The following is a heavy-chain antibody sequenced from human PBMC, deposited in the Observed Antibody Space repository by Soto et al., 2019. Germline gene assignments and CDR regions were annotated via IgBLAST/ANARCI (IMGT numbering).Heavy chain of an antibody. CDR3: DKGLGSCWAWYLDN. CDR1: GFTFKESA. V-gene: IGHV3-23*01. D-gene: IGHD6-19*01. J-gene: IGHJ4*02. CDR2: ISDTGAST. Sequence: PGCSLRLSCAASGFTFKESAMNCVLQAPGKGLEWVSSISDTGASTWYAESVRCRLSISRDNSKNTLYLQMNSLRVEATAVYYCDKGLGSCWAWYLDNWGQGTLVTVSS.